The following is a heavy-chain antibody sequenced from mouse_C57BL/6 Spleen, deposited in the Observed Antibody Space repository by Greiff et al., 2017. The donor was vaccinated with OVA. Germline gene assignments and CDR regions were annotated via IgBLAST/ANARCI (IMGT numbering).Heavy chain of an antibody. V-gene: IGHV1-82*01. CDR3: ARSDAMDY. J-gene: IGHJ4*01. CDR1: GYAFSSSW. CDR2: IYPGDGDT. Sequence: QVQLQQPGPELVKPGASVKISCKASGYAFSSSWMNWVKQRPGKGLEWIGRIYPGDGDTNYNGKFKGKATLTADKSSSTAYMQLSSLTSEDSAVYFCARSDAMDYWGQGTSVTVSS.